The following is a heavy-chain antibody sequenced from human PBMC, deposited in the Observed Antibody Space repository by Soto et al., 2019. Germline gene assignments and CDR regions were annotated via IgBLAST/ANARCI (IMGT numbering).Heavy chain of an antibody. Sequence: EVQLVESGGGLVQAGGSLRLFCAVSGFTFSSYEMNWVRQAPGKGLEWVSYIGTSGKTIYYADSVRGRFTISRDNAKNSLYLQMNSLRAEDTAVYFCARDPAIYSGKFDYGLDVWGRGTTVPVSS. CDR1: GFTFSSYE. V-gene: IGHV3-48*03. CDR3: ARDPAIYSGKFDYGLDV. D-gene: IGHD4-4*01. CDR2: IGTSGKTI. J-gene: IGHJ6*02.